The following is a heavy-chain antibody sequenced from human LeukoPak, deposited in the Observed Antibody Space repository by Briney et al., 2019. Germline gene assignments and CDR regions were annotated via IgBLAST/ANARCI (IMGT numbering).Heavy chain of an antibody. Sequence: GESLKISCKGSGYSFTNYWIGWVRQMPGKGLEWMGTIYPGDSDTRYSPSFQGQVTISADKSISTAYLQWSSLKASDTAMYYCARHNYGDLVKHYYYYGMDVWGQGTTVTVSS. CDR3: ARHNYGDLVKHYYYYGMDV. J-gene: IGHJ6*02. CDR2: IYPGDSDT. CDR1: GYSFTNYW. D-gene: IGHD4-17*01. V-gene: IGHV5-51*01.